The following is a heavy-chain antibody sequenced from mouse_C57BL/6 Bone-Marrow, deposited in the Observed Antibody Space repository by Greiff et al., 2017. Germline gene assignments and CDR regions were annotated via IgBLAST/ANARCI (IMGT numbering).Heavy chain of an antibody. Sequence: QVQLQQPGAELVMPGASVKLSCKASGYTFTSYWMHWVKQRPGQGLEWIGEIDPSDSYTNYNQKFKGKSTLTVDKSSSTAYMQLSSLTSEDSAVYYCARGGYYGPDYWCQGTTLTVSS. CDR2: IDPSDSYT. J-gene: IGHJ2*01. CDR1: GYTFTSYW. CDR3: ARGGYYGPDY. D-gene: IGHD1-1*01. V-gene: IGHV1-69*01.